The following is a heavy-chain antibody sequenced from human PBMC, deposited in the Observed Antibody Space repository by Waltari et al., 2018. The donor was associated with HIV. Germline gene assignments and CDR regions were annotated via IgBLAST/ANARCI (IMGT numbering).Heavy chain of an antibody. J-gene: IGHJ3*02. CDR1: RFTFSYYS. V-gene: IGHV3-21*01. D-gene: IGHD5-12*01. CDR2: ISSGSVYI. CDR3: ARDEAEMATLTAFDI. Sequence: EVQLVESGGGLVKPGGSLRRSCAASRFTFSYYSMNWVRQAPGKGLEWVSSISSGSVYIYYADSVKGRFTISRDNAKNSLYLQMNSLRAEDTAVYYCARDEAEMATLTAFDIWGQGTMVTVSS.